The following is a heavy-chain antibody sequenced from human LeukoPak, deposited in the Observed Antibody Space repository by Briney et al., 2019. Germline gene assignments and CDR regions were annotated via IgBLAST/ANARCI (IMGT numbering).Heavy chain of an antibody. CDR3: ARLGYCRGGSCYVRYFQH. CDR1: GGSISSSNYY. Sequence: SETLSLTCTVSGGSISSSNYYWGWIRQPPGMGLEWIGTISYSGTSYYNPSLKSRVTISVDTPKNQVSLKLYSVTAADTAVYYCARLGYCRGGSCYVRYFQHWGQGTLVAVSS. CDR2: ISYSGTS. D-gene: IGHD2-15*01. V-gene: IGHV4-39*01. J-gene: IGHJ1*01.